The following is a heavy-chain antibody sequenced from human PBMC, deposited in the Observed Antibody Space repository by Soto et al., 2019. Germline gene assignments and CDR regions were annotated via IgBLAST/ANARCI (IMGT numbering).Heavy chain of an antibody. CDR2: SSYGGNVK. CDR1: GFTFSAFG. V-gene: IGHV3-30*18. D-gene: IGHD4-17*01. CDR3: AKGPQRFPAYGDFADYSCGMDV. Sequence: QMQLFESGGGVVQPGTSLSLSCKGSGFTFSAFGIHWVRQAPGKGLEWVAISSYGGNVKYYADSVQGRFTVSRDIYRDTVYLNMNSLREGDTAVYYCAKGPQRFPAYGDFADYSCGMDVWGQGTTVTVSS. J-gene: IGHJ6*02.